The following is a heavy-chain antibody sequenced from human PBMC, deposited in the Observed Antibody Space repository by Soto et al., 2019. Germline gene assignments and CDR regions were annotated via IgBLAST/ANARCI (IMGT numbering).Heavy chain of an antibody. J-gene: IGHJ5*02. CDR3: ARDYDFWSGYYASGYDLVLGWFDP. CDR1: GYTFTSYA. V-gene: IGHV1-3*01. D-gene: IGHD3-3*01. Sequence: ASVKVSCKASGYTFTSYAMHWVRQAPGQRLEWMGWINAGNGNTKYSQKFQGRVTITRDTSASTAYMELSSLRPEDTAVYYCARDYDFWSGYYASGYDLVLGWFDPWGQGTLVTVSS. CDR2: INAGNGNT.